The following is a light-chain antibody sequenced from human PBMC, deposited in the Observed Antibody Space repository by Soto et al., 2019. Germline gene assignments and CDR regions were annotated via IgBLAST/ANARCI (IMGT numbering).Light chain of an antibody. Sequence: QSVLTQPDSVSGSPGQSITISCTGTSSDVGGYNYVSWYQQHPSKAPKLMIYDVTNRRSGVSYRCSGSKSGNTASLTSSGLQAEDEADYYCSSYTSSSTLVLGGGTKLTVL. J-gene: IGLJ2*01. CDR1: SSDVGGYNY. CDR3: SSYTSSSTLV. V-gene: IGLV2-14*03. CDR2: DVT.